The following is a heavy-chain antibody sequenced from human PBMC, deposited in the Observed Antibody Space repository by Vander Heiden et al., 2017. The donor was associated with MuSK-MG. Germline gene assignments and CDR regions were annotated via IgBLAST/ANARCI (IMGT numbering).Heavy chain of an antibody. CDR1: GGSISSSNW. V-gene: IGHV4-4*02. J-gene: IGHJ4*02. CDR3: ARLNMVRGGIIVVGFDY. Sequence: QVQLQESGPGLVKPSGTLSLTCAVSGGSISSSNWWSWVRQPPGKGLEWIGEIYHSGSTNYNPSLKRRVTISVDKSKNQFSLKMSSVTAADTAVYYCARLNMVRGGIIVVGFDYWGQGTLVTVSS. CDR2: IYHSGST. D-gene: IGHD3-10*01.